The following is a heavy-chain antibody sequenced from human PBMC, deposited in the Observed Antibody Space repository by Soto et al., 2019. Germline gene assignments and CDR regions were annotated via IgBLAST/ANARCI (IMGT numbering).Heavy chain of an antibody. J-gene: IGHJ4*02. CDR1: GGTFSSYA. CDR2: IIPIFGTA. D-gene: IGHD3-22*01. V-gene: IGHV1-69*01. Sequence: QVQLVQSGAEVKKPGSSVKVSCTASGGTFSSYAISWVRQAPGQGLEWMGGIIPIFGTANYAQKFQGRVTITADESTSTAYMELSSRRSEDTAVYYCARAETPGYAYDSSGNFDYWGQGTLVTVSS. CDR3: ARAETPGYAYDSSGNFDY.